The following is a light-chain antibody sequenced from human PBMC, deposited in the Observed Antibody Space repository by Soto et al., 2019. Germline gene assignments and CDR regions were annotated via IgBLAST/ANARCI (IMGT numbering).Light chain of an antibody. J-gene: IGKJ1*01. V-gene: IGKV3-15*01. CDR2: GAS. CDR3: QQYNSWPRT. CDR1: QSVSSN. Sequence: EIVMTQSPATLSVSPGERGTLSCRASQSVSSNLVWYQQKPGQAPRLLIYGASTRATGIPARFSGSGSGTEFTLTISSLQSEDFAVYYCQQYNSWPRTFGQGTKVEIK.